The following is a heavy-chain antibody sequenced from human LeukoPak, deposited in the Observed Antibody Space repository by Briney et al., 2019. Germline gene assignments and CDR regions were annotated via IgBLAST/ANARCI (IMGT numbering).Heavy chain of an antibody. CDR1: GGSFSGYY. CDR3: ARCAWSHYYDSSGRYYYYYGMDV. V-gene: IGHV4-34*01. Sequence: SETLSLTCAVYGGSFSGYYWSWIRQPPGKGLEWIGEINHSGSTNYNPSLKSRVTISVDTSKNQFSLKLSSVTAADTAVYYCARCAWSHYYDSSGRYYYYYGMDVWGQGTTVTVSS. D-gene: IGHD3-22*01. J-gene: IGHJ6*02. CDR2: INHSGST.